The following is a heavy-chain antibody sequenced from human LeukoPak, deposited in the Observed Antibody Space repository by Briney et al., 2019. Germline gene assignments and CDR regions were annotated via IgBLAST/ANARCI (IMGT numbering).Heavy chain of an antibody. CDR3: ARERVKYSGSYCFDY. V-gene: IGHV4-39*02. D-gene: IGHD1-26*01. CDR2: IYCSGST. Sequence: SETLSLTCTVSGGSISSSSYYWGWIRQPPGKGLEWIGSIYCSGSTYYNPSLKSRVTISVDTSKNQFSLKLSSVTAADTAVYYCARERVKYSGSYCFDYWGQGTLVTVSS. CDR1: GGSISSSSYY. J-gene: IGHJ4*02.